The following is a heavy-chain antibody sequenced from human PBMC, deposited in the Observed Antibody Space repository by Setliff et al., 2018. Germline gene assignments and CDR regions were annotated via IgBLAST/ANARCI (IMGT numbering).Heavy chain of an antibody. CDR2: INAGNGNT. J-gene: IGHJ6*03. Sequence: ASVKVSCKASGYTFTSYAMHWVRQAPGQRLEWMGCINAGNGNTKYSQKFQGRVTITRETSASTAYMELSSLRSEDTAVYYCAREFTRYYNFWSAHRYYMDVWGKGTTVTVSS. CDR1: GYTFTSYA. CDR3: AREFTRYYNFWSAHRYYMDV. D-gene: IGHD3-3*01. V-gene: IGHV1-3*01.